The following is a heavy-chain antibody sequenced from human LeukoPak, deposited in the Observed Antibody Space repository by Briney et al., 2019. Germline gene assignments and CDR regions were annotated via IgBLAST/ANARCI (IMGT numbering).Heavy chain of an antibody. J-gene: IGHJ4*02. Sequence: SETLSLTCTVSGVSISSGGYHWSWIRQHPGKGLEWIGHINYSGNTYYSPSLQSRGTISLDRSKNQFSLKLSSVTAADTAVYYCARGRAYDYVSSPPGAFADYWGQGALVTVTS. CDR2: INYSGNT. CDR3: ARGRAYDYVSSPPGAFADY. CDR1: GVSISSGGYH. V-gene: IGHV4-31*03. D-gene: IGHD3-22*01.